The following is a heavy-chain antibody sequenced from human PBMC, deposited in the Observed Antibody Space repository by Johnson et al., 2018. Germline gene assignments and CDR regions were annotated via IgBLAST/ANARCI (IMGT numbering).Heavy chain of an antibody. CDR1: GFTFSAFA. CDR2: ISYDGSNK. V-gene: IGHV3-30-3*01. D-gene: IGHD3-10*01. J-gene: IGHJ3*02. Sequence: QVQLVQSGGGVVQPGRSLRLSCAASGFTFSAFAMHWLRQAPGKGLEWVAVISYDGSNKYYADSVKGRFTISRDNSKNTLYLQMNSLRAEDTAVYYCAKDEAFGELLDAFDIWGQGTMVTVSS. CDR3: AKDEAFGELLDAFDI.